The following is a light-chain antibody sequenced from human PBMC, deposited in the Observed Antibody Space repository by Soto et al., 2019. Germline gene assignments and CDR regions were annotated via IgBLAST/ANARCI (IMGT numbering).Light chain of an antibody. CDR1: QSISSW. J-gene: IGKJ4*01. V-gene: IGKV1-5*03. CDR2: KAS. Sequence: DIQMTQSPSTLSASVGDRVTITCRASQSISSWLAWYQQKPGKAPKLLIYKASSLESGVPSRFSGSGSGTEFTLTSSSRQPDDFATYYCQQYNSYPTFGGGTKVEIK. CDR3: QQYNSYPT.